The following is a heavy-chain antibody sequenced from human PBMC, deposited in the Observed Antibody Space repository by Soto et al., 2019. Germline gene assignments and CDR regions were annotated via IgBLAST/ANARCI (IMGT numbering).Heavy chain of an antibody. J-gene: IGHJ5*02. V-gene: IGHV4-59*01. CDR3: AGQRAYNWNYVNWFDP. CDR2: IYYSGST. Sequence: PSETLSLTCTVSGGSISSYYWSWIRQPPGKGLEWIGYIYYSGSTNYNPSLKGRVTISVDTSKNQFSLKLSSVTAADTAVYYCAGQRAYNWNYVNWFDPWGQGTLVTVSS. D-gene: IGHD1-7*01. CDR1: GGSISSYY.